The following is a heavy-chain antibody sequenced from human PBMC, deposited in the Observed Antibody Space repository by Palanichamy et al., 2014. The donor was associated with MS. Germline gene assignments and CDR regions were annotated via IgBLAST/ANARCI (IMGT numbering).Heavy chain of an antibody. CDR2: IYYNGST. CDR3: ARQREVVVFYYFDY. Sequence: QVQLQESGPGLVKPSETLSLTCTVSGTSISSHYWNWIRQPPGKGLKWIGHIYYNGSTNYNPSLKSRVTISVDTSKNQFSLKLNSVTAADTAMYYCARQREVVVFYYFDYWGQGTLVTVSP. CDR1: GTSISSHY. J-gene: IGHJ4*02. V-gene: IGHV4-59*11. D-gene: IGHD3-22*01.